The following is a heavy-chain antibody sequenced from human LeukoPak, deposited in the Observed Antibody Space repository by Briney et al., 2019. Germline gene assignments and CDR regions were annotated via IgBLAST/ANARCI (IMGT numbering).Heavy chain of an antibody. CDR1: GFTFSSYW. Sequence: PGGSLRLSCVASGFTFSSYWMHWVRQAPGKGLEWVGRIKSKTDGGTTDYAAPVKGRFTISRDDSKNTLYLQMNSLKTEDTAVYYCTTDHWYSSGWYPFDYWGQGTLVTVSS. J-gene: IGHJ4*02. CDR3: TTDHWYSSGWYPFDY. CDR2: IKSKTDGGTT. V-gene: IGHV3-15*01. D-gene: IGHD6-19*01.